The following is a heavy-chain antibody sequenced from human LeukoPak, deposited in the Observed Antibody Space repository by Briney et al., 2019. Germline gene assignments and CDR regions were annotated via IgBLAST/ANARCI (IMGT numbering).Heavy chain of an antibody. CDR1: GYTFTNYG. CDR2: ISTYNGNT. V-gene: IGHV1-18*01. CDR3: ARDYYDSSGYAEYFQH. D-gene: IGHD3-22*01. J-gene: IGHJ1*01. Sequence: ASVKVSCKASGYTFTNYGISWVRQAPGQGLEWMGWISTYNGNTNYAQKLQGRVTMTTDTSTSTAYTELRSLRSDDTAVYYCARDYYDSSGYAEYFQHWGQGTLVTVSS.